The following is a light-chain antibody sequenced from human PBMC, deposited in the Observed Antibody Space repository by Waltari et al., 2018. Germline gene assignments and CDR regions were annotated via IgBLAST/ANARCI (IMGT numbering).Light chain of an antibody. CDR2: AAS. J-gene: IGKJ2*01. V-gene: IGKV3-15*01. Sequence: EIVMTQSPATLSVFPGERATLSCRASQSVSTNLAWYQQKPGQDPRLLIYAASTRAIGIPARCSGSESGTEFTLTISSLQSEDFAVYYCQEYNNWYTFGQGTKLEIK. CDR3: QEYNNWYT. CDR1: QSVSTN.